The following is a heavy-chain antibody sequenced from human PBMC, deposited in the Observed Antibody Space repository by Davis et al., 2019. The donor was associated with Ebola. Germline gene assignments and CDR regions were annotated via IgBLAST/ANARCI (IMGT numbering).Heavy chain of an antibody. CDR1: GDSVSGNNGA. Sequence: HPQTLSLTCAISGDSVSGNNGAWNWIRQSPWRGLEWLGRTYYNSKWYIDYAVSVKSRLIINPDTSKNQFSMQLNSVTPEDTAVYYCVRGWLRSAFDYWGQGTLVTVSS. CDR2: TYYNSKWYI. D-gene: IGHD5-12*01. V-gene: IGHV6-1*01. CDR3: VRGWLRSAFDY. J-gene: IGHJ4*02.